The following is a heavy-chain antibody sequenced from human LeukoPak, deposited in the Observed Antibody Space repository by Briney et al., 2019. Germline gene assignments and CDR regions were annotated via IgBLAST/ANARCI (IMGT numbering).Heavy chain of an antibody. V-gene: IGHV1-69*06. CDR2: IIPIFGTA. CDR3: ARSPTVDDYCYYMVV. Sequence: GSSVKVSCKASGGTFSSYAISWVRQAPGQGLEWMGGIIPIFGTANYAQKFQGRVTITADKSTSTAYMELSSLRSEDTAVYYCARSPTVDDYCYYMVVWGKGTTVTVSS. D-gene: IGHD4-17*01. J-gene: IGHJ6*03. CDR1: GGTFSSYA.